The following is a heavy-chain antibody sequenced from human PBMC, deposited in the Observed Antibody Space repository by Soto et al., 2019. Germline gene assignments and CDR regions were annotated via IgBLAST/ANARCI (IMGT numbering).Heavy chain of an antibody. D-gene: IGHD4-4*01. V-gene: IGHV3-9*01. CDR2: ISWNSDNI. J-gene: IGHJ3*02. CDR3: AKDLYSNYGDAFDI. Sequence: QPGGSLRLSCAASGFTFDDYAMHWVRQAPGKGLEWVSGISWNSDNIVYADSVKGRFTISRDNAKNSLYLQMNSLRAEDTALYYCAKDLYSNYGDAFDIWGQGTMVTVSS. CDR1: GFTFDDYA.